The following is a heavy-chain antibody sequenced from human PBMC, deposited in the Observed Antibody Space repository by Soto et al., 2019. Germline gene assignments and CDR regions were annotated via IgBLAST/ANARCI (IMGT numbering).Heavy chain of an antibody. J-gene: IGHJ5*02. D-gene: IGHD3-3*01. V-gene: IGHV4-34*01. CDR3: ARVLGITIFGVPNNWFDP. CDR2: INHSGST. Sequence: TLSLTCAVYGGSFSGYYWSWIRQPPGKGLEWIGEINHSGSTNYNPSLKSRVTISVDTSKNQFSLKLSSVTAADTAVYYCARVLGITIFGVPNNWFDPWGQGTLVTVSS. CDR1: GGSFSGYY.